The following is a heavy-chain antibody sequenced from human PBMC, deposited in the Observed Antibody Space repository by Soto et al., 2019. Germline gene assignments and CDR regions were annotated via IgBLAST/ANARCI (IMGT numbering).Heavy chain of an antibody. V-gene: IGHV1-58*01. Sequence: SVKVSCKASGFTFTSSAVQWVRQARGQRLEWIGWIVVGSGNTNYAQKFQERVTITRDMSTSTAYMELSSLRSEDTAVYYCAAPIAAAGRSREYYYHGMDVWGQGTTVTVSS. CDR1: GFTFTSSA. J-gene: IGHJ6*02. CDR2: IVVGSGNT. CDR3: AAPIAAAGRSREYYYHGMDV. D-gene: IGHD6-13*01.